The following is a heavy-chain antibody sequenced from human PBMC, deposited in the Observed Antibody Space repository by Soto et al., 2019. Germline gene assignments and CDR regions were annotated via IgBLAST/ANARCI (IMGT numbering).Heavy chain of an antibody. V-gene: IGHV4-30-4*01. CDR1: GGSISSGDYY. CDR2: IYYSGST. Sequence: LSLTCTVSGGSISSGDYYWSWIRQPPGKGLEWIGYIYYSGSTYYNPSLKSRVTISVDTSKNQFSLKLSSVTAADTAVYYCAREVLSGSYLFDYWGQGTLVTVSS. CDR3: AREVLSGSYLFDY. D-gene: IGHD1-26*01. J-gene: IGHJ4*02.